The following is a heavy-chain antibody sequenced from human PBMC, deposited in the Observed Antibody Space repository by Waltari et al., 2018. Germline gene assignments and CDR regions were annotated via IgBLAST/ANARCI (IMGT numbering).Heavy chain of an antibody. CDR3: ASRVSSGYYYEPLDY. CDR1: GGAFSSYA. V-gene: IGHV1-69*10. J-gene: IGHJ4*02. Sequence: QVQLVQSGAEVKKPGSSVKVSCKASGGAFSSYAFNWVRQAPGQGLEWMGAIIPVRDVPNYAQSCQGRVTITADKSTGTAYMELSSLRSEDTAIYFCASRVSSGYYYEPLDYWGQGTLVTVSS. CDR2: IIPVRDVP. D-gene: IGHD3-22*01.